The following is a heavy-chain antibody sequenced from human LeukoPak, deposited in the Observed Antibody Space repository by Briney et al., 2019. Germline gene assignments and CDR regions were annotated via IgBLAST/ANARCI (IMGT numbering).Heavy chain of an antibody. D-gene: IGHD1-26*01. V-gene: IGHV3-21*01. CDR3: ARDPRGKVGATVGL. Sequence: GGSQRLSCAASGFTFSSYSMNWVRQAPGKGLEWVSSISSSSSYIYYADSVKGRFTISRDNAKNSLYLQMNSLRAEDTAVYYCARDPRGKVGATVGLWGQGTLVTVSS. CDR1: GFTFSSYS. J-gene: IGHJ4*02. CDR2: ISSSSSYI.